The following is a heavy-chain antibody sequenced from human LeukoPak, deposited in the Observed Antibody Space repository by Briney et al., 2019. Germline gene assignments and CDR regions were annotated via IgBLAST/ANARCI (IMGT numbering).Heavy chain of an antibody. Sequence: SETLSLTCTVSGGSISSYYWSWIRQPPGKGLEWIGYIYYSGSTDYNPSLKSRVNMSVDTSKNQFSLKLSSVTAADTAVYYCAREGGFYRPLDYSGQGTLVTVSS. CDR1: GGSISSYY. J-gene: IGHJ4*02. CDR3: AREGGFYRPLDY. CDR2: IYYSGST. D-gene: IGHD6-25*01. V-gene: IGHV4-59*12.